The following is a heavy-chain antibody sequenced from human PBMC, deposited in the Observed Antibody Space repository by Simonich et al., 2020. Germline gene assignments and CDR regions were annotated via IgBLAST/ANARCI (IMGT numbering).Heavy chain of an antibody. CDR3: ATEGLLLDAFDI. CDR1: GFTFRSYA. Sequence: QVQLVESGGGVVQPGRSLRLSCAASGFTFRSYAMHWVRQAPVKGVEGGAGISNEGSNKYYGDSGKGRFTISRDNAKNTLYLQMNSLRAEDTAVYYCATEGLLLDAFDIWGQGTMVTVSS. D-gene: IGHD2-15*01. J-gene: IGHJ3*02. CDR2: ISNEGSNK. V-gene: IGHV3-30*04.